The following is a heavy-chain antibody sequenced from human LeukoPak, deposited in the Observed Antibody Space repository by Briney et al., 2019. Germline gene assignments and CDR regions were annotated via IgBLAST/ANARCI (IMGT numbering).Heavy chain of an antibody. J-gene: IGHJ6*03. CDR1: GGSFSGYY. D-gene: IGHD3-10*01. Sequence: PSETLSLTCAVYGGSFSGYYWSWVRQSPGKGPEWVANIKQDESETYTVDSVKGRFTISRDNAKNSVYLHMNSLRAEDTALYYCARLSAYYYGSFFYYYMDVWGKGTTVTVSS. CDR2: IKQDESET. V-gene: IGHV3-7*01. CDR3: ARLSAYYYGSFFYYYMDV.